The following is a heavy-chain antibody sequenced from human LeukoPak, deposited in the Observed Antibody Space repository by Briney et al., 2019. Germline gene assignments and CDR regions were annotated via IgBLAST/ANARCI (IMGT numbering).Heavy chain of an antibody. CDR1: GFTFDNYA. Sequence: GRYLRLSCTASGFTFDNYAMSWFRQAPGKGLEWVGFIRSKIYGGTTEYAASVKGRFTISRDDSKSIAYLQMTSLKSEDTAVYYCVRYSGDADYWGQGTLVTVSS. D-gene: IGHD5-12*01. CDR3: VRYSGDADY. J-gene: IGHJ4*02. CDR2: IRSKIYGGTT. V-gene: IGHV3-49*03.